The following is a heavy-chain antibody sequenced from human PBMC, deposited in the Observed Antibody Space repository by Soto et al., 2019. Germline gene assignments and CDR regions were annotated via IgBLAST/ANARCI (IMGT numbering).Heavy chain of an antibody. CDR3: ARVRVTIFGVVIGYFEY. V-gene: IGHV1-18*01. D-gene: IGHD3-3*01. CDR2: ISAYNGNT. CDR1: GYTFTSYG. J-gene: IGHJ4*02. Sequence: ASVKVSCKASGYTFTSYGISWVRQAPGQGLEWMGWISAYNGNTNYAQKLQGRVTMTTDTSTSTAYMELRSLRSDDTAVYYCARVRVTIFGVVIGYFEYWGQGTLVTVSS.